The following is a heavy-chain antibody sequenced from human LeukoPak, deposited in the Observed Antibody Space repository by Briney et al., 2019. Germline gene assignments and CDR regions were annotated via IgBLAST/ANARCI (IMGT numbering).Heavy chain of an antibody. CDR2: IYYSGST. Sequence: SQTLSLTCTVSGGSISSGDYYWSWIRQPPGKVLEWIGYIYYSGSTYYNPSLKSRVTISVDTSKNQFSLKLSSVTAADTAVYYCARTTAAGPLGWFDPWGRGTLVTVSS. D-gene: IGHD6-13*01. J-gene: IGHJ5*02. V-gene: IGHV4-30-4*08. CDR1: GGSISSGDYY. CDR3: ARTTAAGPLGWFDP.